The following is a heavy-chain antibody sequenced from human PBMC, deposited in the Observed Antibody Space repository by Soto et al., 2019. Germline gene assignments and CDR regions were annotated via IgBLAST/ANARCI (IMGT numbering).Heavy chain of an antibody. CDR2: INHSGST. J-gene: IGHJ5*02. V-gene: IGHV4-34*01. D-gene: IGHD6-13*01. CDR1: GGSFSGYY. CDR3: XXXXXXXXXXXWYPGPNPNWFDP. Sequence: QVQLQQWGAGLLKPSETLSLTCAVYGGSFSGYYWSWIRQPPGKGLEWIGEINHSGSTNYNPSLKSRVTISVDTSKNQFSLKLSSVTAADTAVYXCXXXXXXXXXXXWYPGPNPNWFDPWGQGTLVTV.